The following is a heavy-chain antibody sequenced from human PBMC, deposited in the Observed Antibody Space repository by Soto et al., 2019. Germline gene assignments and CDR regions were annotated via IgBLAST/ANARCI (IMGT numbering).Heavy chain of an antibody. Sequence: EVQLLESGGALEHPGGSLRLSCAASGFAFSTYAMTWVRQAPGKGLEWVSVISGSGGGSYYAASVKGRYTISRDNSKNTLYLQMNGLRAEDTALYYCAKVTKRGAAGRYEYYKYGMDVWGQGPTVTVSS. CDR1: GFAFSTYA. CDR3: AKVTKRGAAGRYEYYKYGMDV. D-gene: IGHD6-13*01. V-gene: IGHV3-23*01. J-gene: IGHJ6*02. CDR2: ISGSGGGS.